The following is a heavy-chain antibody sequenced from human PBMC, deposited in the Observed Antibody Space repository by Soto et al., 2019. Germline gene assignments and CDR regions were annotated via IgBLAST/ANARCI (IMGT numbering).Heavy chain of an antibody. V-gene: IGHV1-46*01. CDR3: ARDDCSGSSCQEDYGMDV. CDR1: GYTFTSYY. Sequence: GASVKVCCKASGYTFTSYYMHWVRQAPGQGLEWMGIINPSGGSTSYAQKFQGRVTMTRDTSTSTVYMELSSLRSEDTAVYYCARDDCSGSSCQEDYGMDVWGQGTTVTVSS. CDR2: INPSGGST. J-gene: IGHJ6*02. D-gene: IGHD2-15*01.